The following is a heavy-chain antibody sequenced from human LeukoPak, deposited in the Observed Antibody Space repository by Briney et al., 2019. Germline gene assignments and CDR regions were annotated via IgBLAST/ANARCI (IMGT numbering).Heavy chain of an antibody. V-gene: IGHV4-59*12. J-gene: IGHJ4*02. CDR3: ARDPYNSGDRVGYYFDY. D-gene: IGHD1-20*01. CDR2: IYYSGST. CDR1: GGSISGYY. Sequence: SETLSLTCTASGGSISGYYWSWLRQPPGKGPEWIGYIYYSGSTNYNPSLKSRVTISVDTSKNQFSLKMNSVTAADTAVYYCARDPYNSGDRVGYYFDYWGQGTLVTVSS.